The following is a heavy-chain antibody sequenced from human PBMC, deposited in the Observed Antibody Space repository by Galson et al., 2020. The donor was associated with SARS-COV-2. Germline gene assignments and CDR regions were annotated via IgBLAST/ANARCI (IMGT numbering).Heavy chain of an antibody. CDR1: GFIFSQAD. CDR3: AKGAGSSGTAFEI. Sequence: GGSLSLSCEASGFIFSQADMHWARQVTGKGLEWVSSIGTENDPHYADSVKGRFTISRENAKNSLVLEMNSLTAGDTAVYYCAKGAGSSGTAFEIWGQGTMVTVSS. CDR2: IGTENDP. J-gene: IGHJ3*02. D-gene: IGHD1-1*01. V-gene: IGHV3-13*05.